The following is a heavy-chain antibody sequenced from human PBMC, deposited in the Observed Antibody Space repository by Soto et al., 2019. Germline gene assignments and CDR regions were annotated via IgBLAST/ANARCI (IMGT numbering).Heavy chain of an antibody. CDR2: ISAYNGNT. CDR3: ASDLEVLAAGTPYFQH. CDR1: GYTFTSYG. Sequence: QVQLVQSGAEVKKPGASVKVSCKASGYTFTSYGISWVRQAPGQGLEWMGWISAYNGNTNYAQKLQGRVTMTKDTSTSAAYVELRSLRSGDSAVYYCASDLEVLAAGTPYFQHWGQGTLVTVAS. V-gene: IGHV1-18*01. J-gene: IGHJ1*01. D-gene: IGHD6-13*01.